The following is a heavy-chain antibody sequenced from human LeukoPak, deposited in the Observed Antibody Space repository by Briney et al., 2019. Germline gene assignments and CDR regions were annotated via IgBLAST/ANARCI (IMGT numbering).Heavy chain of an antibody. J-gene: IGHJ4*02. V-gene: IGHV4-59*01. CDR2: IYYSGST. D-gene: IGHD3-3*01. Sequence: PSETLSLTCTVSGGSISSYYWSWIRQPPGKGLEWIGYIYYSGSTNYNPSLKSRVTISVDTSKNQFSLKLSSVTAADTAVYYCAGRAKNYDFWSGYPSDYWGQGTLVTVSS. CDR1: GGSISSYY. CDR3: AGRAKNYDFWSGYPSDY.